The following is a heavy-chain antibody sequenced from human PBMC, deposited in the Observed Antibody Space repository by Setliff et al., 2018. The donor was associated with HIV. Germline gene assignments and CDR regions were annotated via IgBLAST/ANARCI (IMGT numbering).Heavy chain of an antibody. CDR1: GLSVSSGYG. CDR2: IYHSGIT. D-gene: IGHD3-9*01. CDR3: TRGDYGILTVSATGSDS. Sequence: SETLSLTCDVSGLSVSSGYGWGWVRQPPGKGLEWIGTIYHSGITQYNPSLKGRVTMSVDSSKNQFYLKLSSVTAADTAVYYCTRGDYGILTVSATGSDSWGQGLLVTVSS. V-gene: IGHV4-38-2*01. J-gene: IGHJ4*02.